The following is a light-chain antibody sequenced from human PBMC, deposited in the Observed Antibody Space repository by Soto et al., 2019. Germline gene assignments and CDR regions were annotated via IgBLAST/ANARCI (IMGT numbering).Light chain of an antibody. Sequence: EIVMTQSPVTLSVSPGERATLSCRAGQSVSSNLAWYQQKPGQAPRLLIYGASTRATGIPARFTGSGSGTEFTLTISSLQFDDSAVYYCQQYNNWSTFGQGTKVDIK. CDR3: QQYNNWST. CDR2: GAS. J-gene: IGKJ1*01. CDR1: QSVSSN. V-gene: IGKV3-15*01.